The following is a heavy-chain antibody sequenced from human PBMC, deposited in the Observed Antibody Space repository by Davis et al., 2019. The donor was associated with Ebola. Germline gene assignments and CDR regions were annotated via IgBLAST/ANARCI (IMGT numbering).Heavy chain of an antibody. Sequence: SETLSLTCTVSGGSISSGDYYWSWIRQPPGKGLEWIGYIDYSGSTYYNPSLKSRLPISEDTSKNQFFLNLSSVTAADTAVYYCARQRGTAGAGGFDYWGQGTLVTVSS. CDR2: IDYSGST. V-gene: IGHV4-30-4*01. CDR3: ARQRGTAGAGGFDY. CDR1: GGSISSGDYY. D-gene: IGHD6-13*01. J-gene: IGHJ4*02.